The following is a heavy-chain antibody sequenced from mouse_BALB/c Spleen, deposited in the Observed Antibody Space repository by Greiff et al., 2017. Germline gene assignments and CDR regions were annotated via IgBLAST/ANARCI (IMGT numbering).Heavy chain of an antibody. CDR2: IDPANGNT. Sequence: VQLKQSGAELVKPGASVKLSCTASGFNIKDTYMHWVKQRPEQGLEWIGRIDPANGNTKYDPKFQGKATITADTSSNTAYLQLSSLTSEDTAVYYCATLEGPPSMDYWGQGTSVTVSS. CDR1: GFNIKDTY. CDR3: ATLEGPPSMDY. J-gene: IGHJ4*01. V-gene: IGHV14-3*02.